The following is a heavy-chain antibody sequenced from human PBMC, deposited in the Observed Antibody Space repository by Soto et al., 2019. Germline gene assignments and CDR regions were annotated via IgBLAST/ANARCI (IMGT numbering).Heavy chain of an antibody. CDR2: ISSSSSYI. D-gene: IGHD3-10*01. CDR3: ANGYGSRI. CDR1: GFTFSSYS. Sequence: PGGSLRLSCAASGFTFSSYSMNWVRQAPGKGLEWVSSISSSSSYIYYAGSVKGRFTISRDNAKNSLYLQMNSLRVEDTAVYYCANGYGSRIWGQGTLVTVSS. V-gene: IGHV3-21*01. J-gene: IGHJ4*02.